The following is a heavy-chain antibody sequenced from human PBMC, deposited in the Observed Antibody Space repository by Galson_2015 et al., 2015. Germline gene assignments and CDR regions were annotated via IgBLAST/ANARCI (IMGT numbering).Heavy chain of an antibody. CDR3: AKAGNFGESDY. D-gene: IGHD3-10*01. CDR1: GFTFSSYG. J-gene: IGHJ4*02. V-gene: IGHV3-30*18. Sequence: SLRLSCAASGFTFSSYGMHWVRQAPGKGLEWVAVISYDGSNKYYADSVKGRFTISRDNSKNTLYLQMNSLRAEDTAVYYCAKAGNFGESDYWGQGTLVTVSS. CDR2: ISYDGSNK.